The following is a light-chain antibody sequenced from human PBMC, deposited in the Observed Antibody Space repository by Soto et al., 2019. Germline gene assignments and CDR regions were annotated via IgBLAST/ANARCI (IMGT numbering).Light chain of an antibody. J-gene: IGKJ4*02. Sequence: SVSVSIRDRVTVTCRASQYISSYLNWYQQKPGKAPKLLIYDASSLQGGVPSRFSGSGSATDFTLTISSLQPEDFARYCSQLSYCIPRTFAEGTKV. CDR2: DAS. CDR3: QLSYCIPRT. V-gene: IGKV1-39*01. CDR1: QYISSY.